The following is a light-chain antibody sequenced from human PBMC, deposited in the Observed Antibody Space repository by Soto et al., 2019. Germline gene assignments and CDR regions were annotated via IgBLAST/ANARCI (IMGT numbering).Light chain of an antibody. CDR3: SSHTSSSTPL. V-gene: IGLV2-14*01. CDR2: DVS. J-gene: IGLJ2*01. Sequence: QSALTQPASVSGSPGQSITISCTGTSSDVGGYNYVSWYQQHPGKAPKLMIYDVSNRPSGVSNRFSGSKSGNTASLTISGLQAEDEADYYCSSHTSSSTPLFGGGTQLTVL. CDR1: SSDVGGYNY.